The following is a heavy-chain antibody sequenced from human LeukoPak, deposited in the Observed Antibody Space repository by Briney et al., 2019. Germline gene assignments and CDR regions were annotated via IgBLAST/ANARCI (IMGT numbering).Heavy chain of an antibody. J-gene: IGHJ4*02. CDR2: IIPIFGTA. Sequence: SVKVSCKASGGTFSSYAISWVRQAPGQGREWMGRIIPIFGTANYAQKFQGRVTITTDESTSTAYMELSSLRSEDTAVYYCARENFYDSSGIFDYWGQGTLVTVSS. V-gene: IGHV1-69*05. CDR1: GGTFSSYA. D-gene: IGHD3-22*01. CDR3: ARENFYDSSGIFDY.